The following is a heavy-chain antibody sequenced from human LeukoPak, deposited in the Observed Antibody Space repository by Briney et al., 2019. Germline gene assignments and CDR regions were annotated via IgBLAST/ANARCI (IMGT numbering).Heavy chain of an antibody. D-gene: IGHD2-21*01. J-gene: IGHJ4*02. CDR2: IYSSGTT. CDR1: GGSISSGGYS. V-gene: IGHV4-30-2*01. CDR3: VRDGEGRSFDY. Sequence: PSETLSLTCAVSGGSISSGGYSWSWIRQPPGKGLEWIGYIYSSGTTYYNPSLKSRVTISVDRSKNQFSLKVNSVTAADTAVYYCVRDGEGRSFDYWGQGTLVTVSS.